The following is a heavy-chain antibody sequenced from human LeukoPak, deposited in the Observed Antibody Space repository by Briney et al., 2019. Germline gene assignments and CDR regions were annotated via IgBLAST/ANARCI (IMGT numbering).Heavy chain of an antibody. CDR1: GGSISSYY. V-gene: IGHV4-4*07. CDR2: IYTSGST. CDR3: ARSGSPINWFDP. Sequence: LETLSLTCTVSGGSISSYYWSWIRQPAGKGLEWIGRIYTSGSTNYNPSLKSRVTISVDTSKNQFSLKLSSVTAADTAVYYCARSGSPINWFDPWGQGTLVTVSS. J-gene: IGHJ5*02.